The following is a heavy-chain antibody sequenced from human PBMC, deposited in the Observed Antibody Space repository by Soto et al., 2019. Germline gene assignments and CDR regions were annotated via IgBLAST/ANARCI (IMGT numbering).Heavy chain of an antibody. Sequence: ESLTMSCTVSGRTFINHWIALVRRMRGKGLEWMGIIYPGDSDARYSPSFAGQVTISVDKSITTAYLHWSSLEASDSAVYYCATQGDMAATPADAFDIWGQGTLVTV. D-gene: IGHD6-19*01. CDR2: IYPGDSDA. V-gene: IGHV5-51*01. CDR1: GRTFINHW. CDR3: ATQGDMAATPADAFDI. J-gene: IGHJ3*02.